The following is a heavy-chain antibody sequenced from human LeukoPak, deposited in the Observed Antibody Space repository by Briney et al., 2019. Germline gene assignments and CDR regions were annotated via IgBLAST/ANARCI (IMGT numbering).Heavy chain of an antibody. Sequence: ASVKVSCKASGYTFTSYGFSWVRQAPGQGLEWMGWINAYNGNTNYAQKLQGRVTMTTDTSTSTAYMELRSLRSDDTAVYYCARDPYSSSWPDYWGQGTLVTVSS. D-gene: IGHD6-13*01. CDR1: GYTFTSYG. V-gene: IGHV1-18*01. CDR3: ARDPYSSSWPDY. CDR2: INAYNGNT. J-gene: IGHJ4*02.